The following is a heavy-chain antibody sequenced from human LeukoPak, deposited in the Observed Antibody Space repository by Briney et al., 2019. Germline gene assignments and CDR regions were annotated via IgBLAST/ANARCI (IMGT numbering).Heavy chain of an antibody. CDR1: GFTFSSYS. CDR2: ISRTGSYI. J-gene: IGHJ5*02. Sequence: GGSLRLSCAGSGFTFSSYSLNWVRQAPGKGLEWVSSISRTGSYIYYADSVRGRFTISRADAENFLYLQMNNLRAEDTAVYFCSYSSSSFDHASWGQGTLVTVSS. V-gene: IGHV3-21*01. D-gene: IGHD6-6*01. CDR3: SYSSSSFDHAS.